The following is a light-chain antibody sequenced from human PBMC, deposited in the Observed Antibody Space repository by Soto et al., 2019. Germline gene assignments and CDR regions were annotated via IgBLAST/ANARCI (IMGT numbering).Light chain of an antibody. CDR2: EVS. Sequence: GLTQPASVSGSPAQSTTFYCNGTSSDVGSYNLVSWYQQHPGKAPKLMIYEVSKRPSGVSNRFSGSKSGNTASLTISGLQAEDEADYYCCSYAGSSYVFGTGTKVTVL. CDR1: SSDVGSYNL. V-gene: IGLV2-23*02. J-gene: IGLJ1*01. CDR3: CSYAGSSYV.